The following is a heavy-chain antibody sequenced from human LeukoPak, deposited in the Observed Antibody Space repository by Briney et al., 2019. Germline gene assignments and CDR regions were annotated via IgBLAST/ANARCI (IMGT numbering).Heavy chain of an antibody. J-gene: IGHJ4*02. V-gene: IGHV3-23*01. D-gene: IGHD3-22*01. Sequence: GGSLRLSCAASGFTFSSYSMSWVRQAPGKGLEWVSAICGSGGSTYYADSVKGRFTISRDNSKNTLYLQMNSLRADDTAVYYCVSGYYYVYYFDYWGQGTLVSVSS. CDR2: ICGSGGST. CDR3: VSGYYYVYYFDY. CDR1: GFTFSSYS.